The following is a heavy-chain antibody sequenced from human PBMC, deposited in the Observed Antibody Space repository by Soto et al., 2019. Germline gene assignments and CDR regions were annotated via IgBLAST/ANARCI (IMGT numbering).Heavy chain of an antibody. D-gene: IGHD6-19*01. V-gene: IGHV3-15*07. CDR2: IKNKTDGSAT. CDR1: GFTFISYS. Sequence: GGALRLSCAASGFTFISYSMNWVRQAPWKGLEWVGRIKNKTDGSATAYAATVQGRFTLPRDESKNTLLLQMNSLKTEDTGVYYGSPGRGVGWTRGFESGGKGTLVTVS. J-gene: IGHJ4*02. CDR3: SPGRGVGWTRGFES.